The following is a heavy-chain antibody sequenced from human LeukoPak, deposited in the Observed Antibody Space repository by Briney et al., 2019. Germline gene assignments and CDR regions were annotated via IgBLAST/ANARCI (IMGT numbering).Heavy chain of an antibody. Sequence: SETLSLTCTVSGGSISSGGYYWTWIRQPPGKGLEWIGYIYHSGSTYYNPSLKSRVTISVDTSKNQFSLKLTSVTAADTAVYYCARDKGGYFPYYFDYWGQGTLVTVSS. V-gene: IGHV4-30-2*01. CDR3: ARDKGGYFPYYFDY. CDR2: IYHSGST. CDR1: GGSISSGGYY. D-gene: IGHD3-22*01. J-gene: IGHJ4*02.